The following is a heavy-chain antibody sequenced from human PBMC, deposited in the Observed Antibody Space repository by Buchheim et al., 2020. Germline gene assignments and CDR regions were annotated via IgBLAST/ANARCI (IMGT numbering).Heavy chain of an antibody. J-gene: IGHJ5*02. CDR3: ARAPTYNRSRGWFDA. V-gene: IGHV4-59*01. D-gene: IGHD5-24*01. CDR2: MSYSGIV. CDR1: GDSLSSYY. Sequence: QVQLQESGPGLVKPSETLSVTCNVSGDSLSSYYWSWIRQPPGKGLEWIGYMSYSGIVFYNDSLRSRVTMSVDTSKNQLSLSVSSVTAADTAVYFCARAPTYNRSRGWFDAWGQGTL.